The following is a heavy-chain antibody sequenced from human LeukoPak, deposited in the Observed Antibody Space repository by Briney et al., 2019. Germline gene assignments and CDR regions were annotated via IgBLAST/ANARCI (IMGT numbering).Heavy chain of an antibody. CDR3: ARVPEQRHWNFDY. Sequence: GGSLRLSCAASGFTFSSYSMNWVRQAPGKGLEWVSSISSSSSYIYYADSVKGRFTISKDNAKNSLYLQMNSLRAEDTAVYYCARVPEQRHWNFDYWGQGTLVTVSS. CDR2: ISSSSSYI. J-gene: IGHJ4*02. D-gene: IGHD6-25*01. V-gene: IGHV3-21*01. CDR1: GFTFSSYS.